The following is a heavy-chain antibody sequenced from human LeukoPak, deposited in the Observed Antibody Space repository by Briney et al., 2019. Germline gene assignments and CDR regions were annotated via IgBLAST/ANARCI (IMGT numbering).Heavy chain of an antibody. CDR2: IYYSGRI. CDR1: GGSTSSYY. D-gene: IGHD5-12*01. V-gene: IGHV4-59*01. Sequence: PSETLSLTCTVSGGSTSSYYWSWIRQPPGKGLEWIGYIYYSGRINYNPSLKSRVTISVDTSKNQFSLKLSSVTAADTAVYYCARDHGEGGYDLGYWGQGTLVTVSS. CDR3: ARDHGEGGYDLGY. J-gene: IGHJ4*02.